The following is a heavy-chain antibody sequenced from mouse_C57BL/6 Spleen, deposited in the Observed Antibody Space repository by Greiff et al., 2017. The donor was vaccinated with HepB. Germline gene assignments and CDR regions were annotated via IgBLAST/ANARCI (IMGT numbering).Heavy chain of an antibody. CDR2: IYPRSGNT. V-gene: IGHV1-81*01. J-gene: IGHJ2*01. Sequence: QVQLQQSGAELARPGASVKLSCKASGYTFTSYGISWVKQRTGQGLEWIGEIYPRSGNTYYNEKFKGKATLTADKSSSTAYMELRSLTSEDSAVYFCVRKGSTGTAYYFDYWGQGTTLTVSS. D-gene: IGHD4-1*02. CDR1: GYTFTSYG. CDR3: VRKGSTGTAYYFDY.